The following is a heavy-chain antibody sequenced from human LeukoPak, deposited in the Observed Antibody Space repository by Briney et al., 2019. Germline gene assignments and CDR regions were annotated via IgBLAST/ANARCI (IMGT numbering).Heavy chain of an antibody. CDR1: GGTFSSYA. J-gene: IGHJ6*02. Sequence: GASVKASCKASGGTFSSYAISWVRQAPGQGLEWMGGIIPIFGTANYAQKFQGRVTITADESTSTAYMELSSLRSEDTAVYYCASHPIGSGYYYYYGMDVWGQGTTVTVSS. V-gene: IGHV1-69*13. CDR2: IIPIFGTA. CDR3: ASHPIGSGYYYYYGMDV. D-gene: IGHD2-15*01.